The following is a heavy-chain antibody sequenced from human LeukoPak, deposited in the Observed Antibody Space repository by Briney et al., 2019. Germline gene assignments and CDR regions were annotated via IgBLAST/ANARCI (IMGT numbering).Heavy chain of an antibody. D-gene: IGHD1-26*01. CDR2: ISSTSSTI. Sequence: GGSLRLSCAASGFTFSTFAMDWVRQAPGKGLEWVSYISSTSSTILYADSVKGRITISRDNAKNLLYLQMNSLRAEDTAVYYCASSIVGAEREHWGQGTLVTVSS. J-gene: IGHJ1*01. V-gene: IGHV3-48*04. CDR3: ASSIVGAEREH. CDR1: GFTFSTFA.